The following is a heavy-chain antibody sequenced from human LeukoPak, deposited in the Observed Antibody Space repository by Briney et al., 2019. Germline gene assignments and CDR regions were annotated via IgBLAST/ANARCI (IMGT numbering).Heavy chain of an antibody. CDR1: GYTFTSYG. D-gene: IGHD1-26*01. V-gene: IGHV1-18*01. J-gene: IGHJ4*02. Sequence: GASVKVSCKASGYTFTSYGISWVRQAPGQGLEWMGWISAYNGNTNYAQKLQGRVTMTTDTSTSTAYMELRSLRSDDTAVYYCARAIARYVRGSYPAGFDYWGQGTLVTVSS. CDR3: ARAIARYVRGSYPAGFDY. CDR2: ISAYNGNT.